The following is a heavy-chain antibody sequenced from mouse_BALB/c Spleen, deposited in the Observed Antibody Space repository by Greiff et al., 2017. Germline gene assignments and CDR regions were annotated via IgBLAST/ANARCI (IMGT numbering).Heavy chain of an antibody. CDR3: ARDAYDWYFDV. J-gene: IGHJ1*01. D-gene: IGHD2-12*01. CDR2: SRNKANDYTT. Sequence: EVNVVESGGGLVQPGGSLRLSCATSGFTFSDFYMEWVRQPPGKRLEWIAASRNKANDYTTEYSASVKGRFIVSRDTSQSILYLQMNALRAEDTAIYYCARDAYDWYFDVWGAGTTVTVSS. CDR1: GFTFSDFY. V-gene: IGHV7-1*02.